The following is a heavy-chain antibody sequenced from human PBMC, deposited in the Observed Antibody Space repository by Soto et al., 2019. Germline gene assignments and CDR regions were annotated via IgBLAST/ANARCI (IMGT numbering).Heavy chain of an antibody. CDR3: ASMIGDPVLSFDS. J-gene: IGHJ5*01. CDR1: GGSISSYY. V-gene: IGHV4-59*01. CDR2: IFYSGST. D-gene: IGHD3-10*02. Sequence: QVQLQESGPGLVKPSETLSLTCTVSGGSISSYYWSWIRQPPGKGLEWIGFIFYSGSTSYNPSLKSRVTISIDTSEYQFSLKLNSVTAADTAVYYCASMIGDPVLSFDSWDQGTLVAVSS.